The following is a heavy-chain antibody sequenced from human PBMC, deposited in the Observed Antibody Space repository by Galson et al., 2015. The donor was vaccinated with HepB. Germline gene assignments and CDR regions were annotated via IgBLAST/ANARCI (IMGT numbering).Heavy chain of an antibody. CDR3: ARAHRQWLVLSGGDY. D-gene: IGHD6-19*01. J-gene: IGHJ4*02. CDR1: GFTFSSYG. Sequence: SLRLSCAASGFTFSSYGMHWVRQAPGKGLEWVAVIWYDGSNKYYADSVKGRFTISRDNSKNTLYLQMNSLRAEDTAVYYCARAHRQWLVLSGGDYWGQGTLVTVSS. V-gene: IGHV3-33*01. CDR2: IWYDGSNK.